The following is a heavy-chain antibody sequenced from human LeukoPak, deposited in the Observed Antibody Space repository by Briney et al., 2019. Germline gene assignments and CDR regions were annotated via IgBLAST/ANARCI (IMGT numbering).Heavy chain of an antibody. CDR1: TGSLSGYS. CDR3: ARRRIVGDYYYMDV. CDR2: IHESRRT. V-gene: IGHV4-34*01. Sequence: SETLSLTCSVYTGSLSGYSWSWIRQSPGKELEWIGEIHESRRTDYNPSLKSRVTISKDTSKKEFSLKLSSVTAADTAVYYCARRRIVGDYYYMDVWGKGTTVTVSS. J-gene: IGHJ6*03. D-gene: IGHD3-10*01.